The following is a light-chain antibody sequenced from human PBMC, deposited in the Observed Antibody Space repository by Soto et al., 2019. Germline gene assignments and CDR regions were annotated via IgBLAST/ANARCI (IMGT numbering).Light chain of an antibody. Sequence: DIQRTQSPSTLSGSVGDRLTITCRAIQTISSWLAWYQQKPGQAPKLLIYEASTLTSGVPSRFSGSGSGTEFTLTISSLQTEDFATYYCQHYNSYPEAFGQGTKV. CDR1: QTISSW. V-gene: IGKV1-5*03. CDR3: QHYNSYPEA. CDR2: EAS. J-gene: IGKJ1*01.